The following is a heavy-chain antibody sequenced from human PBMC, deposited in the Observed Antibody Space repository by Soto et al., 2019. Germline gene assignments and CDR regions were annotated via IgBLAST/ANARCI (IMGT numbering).Heavy chain of an antibody. CDR2: IYYSGST. CDR3: ERVESVYYADY. V-gene: IGHV4-31*03. D-gene: IGHD3-10*01. Sequence: SETLSLTCTVSGGSISSGGYYWSWIRQHPGKGLEWIGYIYYSGSTYYNPSLKSRVTISVDTSKNQFSLKLSSVTAADTAVYYCERVESVYYADYWGQGTLVTVSS. CDR1: GGSISSGGYY. J-gene: IGHJ4*02.